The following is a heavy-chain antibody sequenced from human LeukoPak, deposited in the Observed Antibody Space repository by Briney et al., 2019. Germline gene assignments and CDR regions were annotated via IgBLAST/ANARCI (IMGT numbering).Heavy chain of an antibody. CDR1: GGSIGSYY. V-gene: IGHV4-59*01. CDR2: IYYSGST. Sequence: SETLSLTCTVSGGSIGSYYWSRIRQPPGKGLEWIGYIYYSGSTNYNPSLRSRVTISVDTSKNQLSLKLSSVTAADTAVYYCARIVPYNYGYVDYWGQGTLVTVSP. J-gene: IGHJ4*02. D-gene: IGHD5-18*01. CDR3: ARIVPYNYGYVDY.